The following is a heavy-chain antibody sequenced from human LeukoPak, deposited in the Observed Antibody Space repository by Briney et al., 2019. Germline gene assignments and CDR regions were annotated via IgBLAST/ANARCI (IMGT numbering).Heavy chain of an antibody. Sequence: ASVKVSCKASGYTFTSYGISWVRQAPGQGLEWMGWISAYNGNTNYAQKLQGRVTMTIDTSTSTAYMELRSLRSDDTAVYYCARFSRGLGELSPVPLDYWGQGTLVIVSS. V-gene: IGHV1-18*01. CDR3: ARFSRGLGELSPVPLDY. CDR1: GYTFTSYG. D-gene: IGHD3-16*02. CDR2: ISAYNGNT. J-gene: IGHJ4*02.